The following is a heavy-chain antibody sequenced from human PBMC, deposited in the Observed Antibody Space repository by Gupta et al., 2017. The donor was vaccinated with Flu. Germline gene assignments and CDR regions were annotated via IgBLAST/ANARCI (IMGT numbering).Heavy chain of an antibody. D-gene: IGHD1-1*01. CDR1: GFTFSSYW. Sequence: EVQLVESGGGSVQPGGSLRLSCAASGFTFSSYWMHWVRQVPGKGLVWVSRVNSDGKSTSYADSVKGRFTISRDNAKNTLYLQMNSLRVEDTAVYYCARGYTNYPFDYWGQGALVTVSS. V-gene: IGHV3-74*01. CDR2: VNSDGKST. CDR3: ARGYTNYPFDY. J-gene: IGHJ4*02.